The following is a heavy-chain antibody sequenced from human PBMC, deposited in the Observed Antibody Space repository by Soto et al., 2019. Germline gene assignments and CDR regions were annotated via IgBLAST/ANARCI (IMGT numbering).Heavy chain of an antibody. CDR1: GGSISSYY. J-gene: IGHJ6*03. D-gene: IGHD3-10*01. V-gene: IGHV4-59*01. Sequence: SETLSLTCTVSGGSISSYYWSWIRQPPGKGLEWIGYIYYSGSTNYNPSLKSRVTISVDTSKNQFSLKLSSVTAADTAVYYCARVDITMVRGVNYYYYYYMDVWGKGTTVTVSS. CDR2: IYYSGST. CDR3: ARVDITMVRGVNYYYYYYMDV.